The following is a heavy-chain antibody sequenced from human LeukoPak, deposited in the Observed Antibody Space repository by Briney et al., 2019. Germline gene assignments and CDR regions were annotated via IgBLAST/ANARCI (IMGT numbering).Heavy chain of an antibody. CDR2: IIPILGIA. CDR3: ARDCDRGYFDY. Sequence: SVKVSCKASGGTFSSYAISWVRQAPGQGLEWMGRIIPILGIANYAQKFQGRVTITADKSTSTAYMELSSLRSEDTAVYYCARDCDRGYFDYWGQGTLVTVSS. J-gene: IGHJ4*02. V-gene: IGHV1-69*04. CDR1: GGTFSSYA. D-gene: IGHD2-15*01.